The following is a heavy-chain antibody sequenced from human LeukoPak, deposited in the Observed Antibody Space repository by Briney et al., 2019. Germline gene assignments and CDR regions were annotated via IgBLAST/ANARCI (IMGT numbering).Heavy chain of an antibody. V-gene: IGHV4-59*12. Sequence: SETLSLTCTVSGGSISSYYWSWIRQPPGKGLEWIGSIYYSGNTNYNPSLKSRVTISVDTSKNQFSLKLSSVTAADTAVYYCARVEKLYANAFDIWGQGTMVTVSS. CDR2: IYYSGNT. CDR1: GGSISSYY. J-gene: IGHJ3*02. D-gene: IGHD2-8*01. CDR3: ARVEKLYANAFDI.